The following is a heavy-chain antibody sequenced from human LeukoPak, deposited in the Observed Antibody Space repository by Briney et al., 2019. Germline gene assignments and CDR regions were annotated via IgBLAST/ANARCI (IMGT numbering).Heavy chain of an antibody. Sequence: SETLSLTCAVYGGSFSGYYWSWIRQPPGKGLEWIGEINHSGSTNYNPSLKSRVTISVDTSKNQFFLKLSSVTAADTAVFYCARVPSNYYDSSGYYLGFDYWGQGTLVTVSS. J-gene: IGHJ4*02. CDR2: INHSGST. CDR3: ARVPSNYYDSSGYYLGFDY. V-gene: IGHV4-34*01. CDR1: GGSFSGYY. D-gene: IGHD3-22*01.